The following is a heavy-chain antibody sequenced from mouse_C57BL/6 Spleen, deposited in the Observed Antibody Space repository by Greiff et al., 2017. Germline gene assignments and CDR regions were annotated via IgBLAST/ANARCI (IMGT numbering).Heavy chain of an antibody. D-gene: IGHD1-1*01. V-gene: IGHV5-9-1*02. J-gene: IGHJ2*01. CDR1: GFTFSSYA. CDR3: TRSGVYYYGSSYVHFDY. Sequence: EVKLVESGEGLVKPGGSLKLSCAASGFTFSSYAMSWVRQTPEKRLEWVAYISSGGDYIYYADTVKGRFTISRDNARNTLYLQMSSLKSEDTAMYYCTRSGVYYYGSSYVHFDYWGQGTTLTVSS. CDR2: ISSGGDYI.